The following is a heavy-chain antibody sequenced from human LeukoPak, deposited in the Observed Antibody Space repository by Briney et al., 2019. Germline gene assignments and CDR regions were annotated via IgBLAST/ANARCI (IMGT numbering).Heavy chain of an antibody. Sequence: GGSLRLSCAASGFTFSDYYMSWIRQAPGKGLEWVSYISSTSSYTNYADSVKDRFTISRDNAKNSLYLLMNNLRAEDTAVYYCARDPGLAAAETGFDYWGQGTLVTVSS. D-gene: IGHD6-13*01. J-gene: IGHJ4*02. CDR2: ISSTSSYT. V-gene: IGHV3-11*05. CDR3: ARDPGLAAAETGFDY. CDR1: GFTFSDYY.